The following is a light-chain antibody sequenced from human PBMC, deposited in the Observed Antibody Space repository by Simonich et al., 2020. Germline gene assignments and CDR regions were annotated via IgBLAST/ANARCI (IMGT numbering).Light chain of an antibody. CDR1: QSVSSSY. CDR3: QQYGSSPLT. CDR2: GAS. V-gene: IGKV3-20*01. J-gene: IGKJ4*01. Sequence: EIVLTPSPGTLSLSPGEIATLSCRASQSVSSSYLAWYRQKPGQAPRLLIYGASSRATGIPDRVSGSGSGTDFTLTISRLEPEDFAVYYCQQYGSSPLTFGGGTKVEIK.